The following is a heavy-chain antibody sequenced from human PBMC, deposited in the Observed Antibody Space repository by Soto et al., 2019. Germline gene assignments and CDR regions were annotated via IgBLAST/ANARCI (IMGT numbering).Heavy chain of an antibody. CDR1: GYTYTSYD. J-gene: IGHJ4*02. CDR2: MNPNSGNT. Sequence: QVQLVQSGAEVKKPGASVKVSCRASGYTYTSYDINWVRQATGQGLEWMGWMNPNSGNTGYAQKFQGRVTMTRNTSISTAYMELSSLTSDDTAVYYCARSTNDYGDRHWGQGTLVTVSS. CDR3: ARSTNDYGDRH. D-gene: IGHD4-17*01. V-gene: IGHV1-8*01.